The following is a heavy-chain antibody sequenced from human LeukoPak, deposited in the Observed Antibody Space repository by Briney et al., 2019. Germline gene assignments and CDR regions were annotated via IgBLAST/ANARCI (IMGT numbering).Heavy chain of an antibody. J-gene: IGHJ4*02. CDR3: TTAPASVDY. V-gene: IGHV3-15*01. Sequence: PGGSLILSCAASGFTFSSAWMSWVRQAPGKGLEWVGRIKSKTDGGTTDYAAPVKGRFTISREDSENTLYLQMNTLKIEDTGVYYCTTAPASVDYWGQGTLVIVSS. CDR2: IKSKTDGGTT. CDR1: GFTFSSAW.